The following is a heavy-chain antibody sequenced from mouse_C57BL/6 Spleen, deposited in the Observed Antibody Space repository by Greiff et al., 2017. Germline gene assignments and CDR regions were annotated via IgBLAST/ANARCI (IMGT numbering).Heavy chain of an antibody. J-gene: IGHJ1*03. Sequence: QVQLQQPGAELVKPGASVKLSCKASGYTFTSYWMQWVKQRPGQGLEWIGEIDPSDSYTNYNQKFKGKATLTVDTASSTAYMQLSSLTSEDSAFYYCARITACYSNYWYFDVWGTGTTVTVSS. D-gene: IGHD2-5*01. CDR1: GYTFTSYW. CDR2: IDPSDSYT. CDR3: ARITACYSNYWYFDV. V-gene: IGHV1-50*01.